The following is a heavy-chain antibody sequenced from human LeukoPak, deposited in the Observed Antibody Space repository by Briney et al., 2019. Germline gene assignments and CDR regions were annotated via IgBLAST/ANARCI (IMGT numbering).Heavy chain of an antibody. CDR3: ARFYSGPSGWFVLWYFDL. Sequence: PSETLSLTCTVSGGSVSSYYWSWLRQPPGEGLEWIGYIYNSENTKYNSSLESRVTMSVDTSKNRFFLKLSSVTAADTAVYYCARFYSGPSGWFVLWYFDLWGRGTLVTVSS. D-gene: IGHD6-19*01. V-gene: IGHV4-4*09. CDR2: IYNSENT. J-gene: IGHJ2*01. CDR1: GGSVSSYY.